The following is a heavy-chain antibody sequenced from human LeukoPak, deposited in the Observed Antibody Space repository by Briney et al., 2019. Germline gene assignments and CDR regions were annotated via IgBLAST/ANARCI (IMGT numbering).Heavy chain of an antibody. Sequence: GSLRLSCAASGFTFSSYAMSWVRQPPGKGLEWIGEINHSGSTNYNPSLKSRVTISVDTSKNQFSLKLSSVTAADTAVYYCARTARIAGFSGPWGQGTLVTVSS. D-gene: IGHD6-6*01. J-gene: IGHJ5*02. CDR3: ARTARIAGFSGP. CDR1: GFTFSSYA. V-gene: IGHV4-34*01. CDR2: INHSGST.